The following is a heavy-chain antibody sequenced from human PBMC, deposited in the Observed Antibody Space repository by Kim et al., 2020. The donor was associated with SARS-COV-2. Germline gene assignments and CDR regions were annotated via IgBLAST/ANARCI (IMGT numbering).Heavy chain of an antibody. CDR1: GGSISSYN. V-gene: IGHV4-59*01. J-gene: IGHJ6*02. Sequence: SETLSLTCTVSGGSISSYNWSWIRQPPGKGLEWIGFIYYSGSTNYNPSLKSRVTISVDTSKNKFSLKLSSVTAADTAVYYCAALQGGPAVYGMDVWGQGTTVTFSS. CDR3: AALQGGPAVYGMDV. CDR2: IYYSGST. D-gene: IGHD3-16*01.